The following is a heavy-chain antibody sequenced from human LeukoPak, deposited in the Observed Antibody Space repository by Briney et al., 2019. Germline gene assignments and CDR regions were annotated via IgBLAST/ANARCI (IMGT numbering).Heavy chain of an antibody. CDR1: GGSISSYY. Sequence: SETLSLTCTVSGGSISSYYWGWIRQPPGKGLEWIGSIYYSGSTYYNPSLKSRVTISVDTSKNQFSLKLSSVTAADTAVYYCARTTDYNNWFDPWGQGTLVTVSS. CDR2: IYYSGST. V-gene: IGHV4-39*07. CDR3: ARTTDYNNWFDP. D-gene: IGHD4-11*01. J-gene: IGHJ5*02.